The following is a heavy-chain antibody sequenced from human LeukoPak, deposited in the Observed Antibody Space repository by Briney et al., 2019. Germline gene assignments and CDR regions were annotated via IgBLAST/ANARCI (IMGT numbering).Heavy chain of an antibody. J-gene: IGHJ3*02. CDR1: GFTFSSYA. CDR3: ARGSYYDFSTGAFDI. CDR2: ISYDGSNK. V-gene: IGHV3-30*04. D-gene: IGHD3-3*01. Sequence: GGSLRLSCAAPGFTFSSYAMHWVRQAPGKGLEWVAVISYDGSNKYYADSVKGRFTISRDNSKNTLYLQMNSLRAEDTAVYYCARGSYYDFSTGAFDIWGQGTMVTVSS.